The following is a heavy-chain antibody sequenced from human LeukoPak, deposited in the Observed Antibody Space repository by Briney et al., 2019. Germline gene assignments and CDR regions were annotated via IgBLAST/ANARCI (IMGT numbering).Heavy chain of an antibody. CDR2: INHSGST. D-gene: IGHD6-13*01. J-gene: IGHJ1*01. V-gene: IGHV4-34*01. CDR3: ATPGGYSSSWYASPNEYFQH. Sequence: SETLSLTCAVYGGSFSGYYWSWIRQPPGKGLEWIGEINHSGSTNYNPSLKSRVTISVDTSKNQFSLKLSSVTAADTAVYYCATPGGYSSSWYASPNEYFQHWGQGTLVTVSS. CDR1: GGSFSGYY.